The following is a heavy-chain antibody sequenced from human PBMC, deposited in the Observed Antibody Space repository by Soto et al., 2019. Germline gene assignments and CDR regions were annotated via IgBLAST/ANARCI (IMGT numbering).Heavy chain of an antibody. CDR3: AGDMVRGVTGMDV. D-gene: IGHD3-10*01. CDR1: GGSISSGGYY. CDR2: IYYSGST. Sequence: SETLSLTCTVSGGSISSGGYYWSWIRQHPGKGLEWIGYIYYSGSTYYNPSLKSRVTISVDTSKNQFSLKLSSVTAADTAVYYCAGDMVRGVTGMDVWGQGTTVTVSS. V-gene: IGHV4-31*03. J-gene: IGHJ6*02.